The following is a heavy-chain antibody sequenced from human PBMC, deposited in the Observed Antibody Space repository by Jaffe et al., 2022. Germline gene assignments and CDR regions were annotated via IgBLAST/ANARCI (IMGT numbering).Heavy chain of an antibody. CDR2: IKSKASGGTT. CDR3: TWNQDYYYNKNV. CDR1: GFTFNYAW. Sequence: EVQLVESGGGLVKPGGSLRLSCAASGFTFNYAWMSWVRQAPGKGLEWVGRIKSKASGGTTDYAAPLKGRFTISRDDSKNTLYLQMNSLKTEDTGVYYCTWNQDYYYNKNVWGKGTTVTVSS. D-gene: IGHD1-1*01. J-gene: IGHJ6*03. V-gene: IGHV3-15*01.